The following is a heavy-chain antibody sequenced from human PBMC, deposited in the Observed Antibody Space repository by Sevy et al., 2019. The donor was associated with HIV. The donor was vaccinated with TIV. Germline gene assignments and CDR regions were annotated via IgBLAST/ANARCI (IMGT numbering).Heavy chain of an antibody. D-gene: IGHD3-3*01. V-gene: IGHV3-23*01. CDR1: GFTFSSYA. Sequence: GGSLRLSCAASGFTFSSYAMSRVRQAPWKGLEWVSDISGSGGSTYYADSVKGRFTISRDNSKNTLYLQMNSLRAEDTAVYYCAGIFGDLFDYWGQGTLVTVSS. CDR3: AGIFGDLFDY. J-gene: IGHJ4*02. CDR2: ISGSGGST.